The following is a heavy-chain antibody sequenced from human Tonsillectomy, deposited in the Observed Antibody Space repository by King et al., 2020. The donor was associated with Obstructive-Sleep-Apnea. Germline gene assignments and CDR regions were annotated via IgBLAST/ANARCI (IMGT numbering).Heavy chain of an antibody. CDR2: ISDSGGST. J-gene: IGHJ4*02. D-gene: IGHD1-26*01. V-gene: IGHV3-23*04. CDR1: GFTFSNYA. CDR3: AKLGGSYSWGGLDY. Sequence: VQLVESGGGLVQPGGSLRLSCGASGFTFSNYAMSWVRQAPGKGLEWLSAISDSGGSTYYADSVKGRFTISRDNSKNPLYLQMNSLRAEDTAVFYCAKLGGSYSWGGLDYWGRGTLVTVSS.